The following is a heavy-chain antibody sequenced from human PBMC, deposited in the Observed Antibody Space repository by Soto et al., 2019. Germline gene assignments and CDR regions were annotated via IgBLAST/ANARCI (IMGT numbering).Heavy chain of an antibody. V-gene: IGHV1-18*01. D-gene: IGHD6-19*01. J-gene: IGHJ5*02. CDR3: AIGIAVAGSWFDP. Sequence: ASVKVSCKASGDTFTSYGISWVRQAPGQGLEWMGWISAYNGNTNYAQKLQGRATMTTDTSTSTAYMELRSLRSDDTAVYYCAIGIAVAGSWFDPWGQGTLVTVSS. CDR2: ISAYNGNT. CDR1: GDTFTSYG.